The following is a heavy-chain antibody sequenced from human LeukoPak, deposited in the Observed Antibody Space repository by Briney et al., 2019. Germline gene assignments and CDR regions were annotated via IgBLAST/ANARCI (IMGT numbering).Heavy chain of an antibody. Sequence: SETLSLTCIVSGYSISSGYYWGWIRQPPGKGLKWIGTIYHSGSTYYNPSLKSRVTISVDTSKNQFSLKLSSVTAADTAVYYCVRDGYYYDSSGYNWGQGTLVTVSS. CDR2: IYHSGST. D-gene: IGHD3-22*01. CDR3: VRDGYYYDSSGYN. J-gene: IGHJ4*02. V-gene: IGHV4-38-2*02. CDR1: GYSISSGYY.